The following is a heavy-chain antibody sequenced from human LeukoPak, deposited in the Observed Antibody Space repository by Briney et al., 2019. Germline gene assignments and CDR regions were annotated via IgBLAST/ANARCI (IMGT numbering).Heavy chain of an antibody. Sequence: GGSLRLSCAASGFTFSNYGMNWVRQAPGKGLEWISYISSSSSTIYYADPMKGRFTISRDNAKNSLYLQMNSLRVEDTAVYYCAKDGGSSWYGAFDIWGQGTMVTVSS. J-gene: IGHJ3*02. V-gene: IGHV3-48*01. CDR1: GFTFSNYG. D-gene: IGHD6-13*01. CDR2: ISSSSSTI. CDR3: AKDGGSSWYGAFDI.